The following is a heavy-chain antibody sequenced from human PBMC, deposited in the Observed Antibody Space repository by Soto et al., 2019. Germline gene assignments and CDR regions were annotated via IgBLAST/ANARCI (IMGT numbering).Heavy chain of an antibody. Sequence: PSETLSLTCTVSGGSLNSYYWTWIRQSPGKGLEWIGYVSSTGNTNYNPSLKSRVTLSLDTSTNEVSLSLASVTAADAAVYFCARFSPPRKSYDSNPGWFDPWGQGILVTVSS. CDR2: VSSTGNT. J-gene: IGHJ5*02. V-gene: IGHV4-59*01. D-gene: IGHD3-22*01. CDR1: GGSLNSYY. CDR3: ARFSPPRKSYDSNPGWFDP.